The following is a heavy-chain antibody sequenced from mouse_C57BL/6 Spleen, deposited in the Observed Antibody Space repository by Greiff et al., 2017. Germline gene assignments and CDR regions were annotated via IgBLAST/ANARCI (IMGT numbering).Heavy chain of an antibody. CDR2: IHPNSGST. CDR3: ARGPSSQLTSPMYY. V-gene: IGHV1-64*01. D-gene: IGHD3-3*01. J-gene: IGHJ4*01. CDR1: GYTFTSYW. Sequence: QVQLQQPGAELAKPGASVKLSCKASGYTFTSYWMHWVKQRPGQGLEWIGMIHPNSGSTNYNEKFKSKATLTVDKSSSTAHMQLGSLTSEDSAVYYSARGPSSQLTSPMYYWGQGTSVTVSS.